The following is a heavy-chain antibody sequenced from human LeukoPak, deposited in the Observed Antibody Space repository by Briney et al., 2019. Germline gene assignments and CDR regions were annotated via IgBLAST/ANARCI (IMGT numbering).Heavy chain of an antibody. Sequence: GESLKISCKGSGYSFSNYWIGWVRQMPGKGLEWMGIIYPGDSDTRYSPSFQGQVTISADKSISTAYLQWSSLKASNTAMYYCARHRDRDGYNRDAFDIWGQGTMVTVSS. CDR3: ARHRDRDGYNRDAFDI. CDR2: IYPGDSDT. V-gene: IGHV5-51*01. J-gene: IGHJ3*02. D-gene: IGHD5-24*01. CDR1: GYSFSNYW.